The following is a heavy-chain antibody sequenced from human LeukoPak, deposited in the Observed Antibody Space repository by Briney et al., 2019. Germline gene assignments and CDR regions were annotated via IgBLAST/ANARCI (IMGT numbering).Heavy chain of an antibody. D-gene: IGHD1-26*01. V-gene: IGHV5-51*01. CDR1: GYSFTSYW. CDR3: GRGARAAFDI. CDR2: IYPGDSDI. Sequence: GESLKISCKGSGYSFTSYWIGWVRQMPGKGLEWMGIIYPGDSDIRYSPSFQGQVTISVDKSMSTAYLQWSSLKASETAMYYCGRGARAAFDIWGQGTMVTVSS. J-gene: IGHJ3*02.